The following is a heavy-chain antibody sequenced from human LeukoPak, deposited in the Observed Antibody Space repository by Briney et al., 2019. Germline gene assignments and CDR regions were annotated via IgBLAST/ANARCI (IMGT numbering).Heavy chain of an antibody. CDR2: ISGYNGNT. Sequence: GASVKVPCKASGYTFIRNGISWVRQAPGQGLEWMGWISGYNGNTNYAQKVQGRVTMTIDTSTNTAYMELRSLRSDDTAVYYCARTPARNFHYYFYMDVWGKGTTVTVSS. CDR1: GYTFIRNG. CDR3: ARTPARNFHYYFYMDV. J-gene: IGHJ6*03. V-gene: IGHV1-18*01. D-gene: IGHD2-2*01.